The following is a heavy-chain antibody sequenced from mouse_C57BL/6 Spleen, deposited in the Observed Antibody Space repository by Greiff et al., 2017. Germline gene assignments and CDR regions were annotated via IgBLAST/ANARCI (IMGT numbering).Heavy chain of an antibody. D-gene: IGHD4-1*01. CDR2: ISSGSSTI. CDR3: AREDWEGDWFAY. Sequence: EVKVEESGGGLVKPGGSLKLSCAASGFTFSDYGMHWVRQAPEKGLEWVAYISSGSSTIYYADTVKGRFTISRDNAKNTLFLHMTSLRSEDTAMYYCAREDWEGDWFAYWGQGTLVTVSA. V-gene: IGHV5-17*01. CDR1: GFTFSDYG. J-gene: IGHJ3*01.